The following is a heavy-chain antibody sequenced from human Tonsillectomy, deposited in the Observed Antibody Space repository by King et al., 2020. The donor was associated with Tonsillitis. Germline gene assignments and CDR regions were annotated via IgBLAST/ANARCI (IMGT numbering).Heavy chain of an antibody. CDR1: GGTFNTQV. Sequence: VQLVESGAEVKKPGSSVKVSCKASGGTFNTQVFSWVRQAPGQGLEWMGGIIAIFDKTNYAQKFQGRVTITADEFASTVYMEMTGLTSEETAVYYCATERVGAAGFDTWGQGTLVTVSP. CDR2: IIAIFDKT. J-gene: IGHJ5*02. D-gene: IGHD1-26*01. CDR3: ATERVGAAGFDT. V-gene: IGHV1-69*01.